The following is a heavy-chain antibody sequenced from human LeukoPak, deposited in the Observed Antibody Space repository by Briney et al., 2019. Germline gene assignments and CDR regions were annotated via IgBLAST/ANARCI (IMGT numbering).Heavy chain of an antibody. D-gene: IGHD2-2*01. V-gene: IGHV4-34*01. CDR2: INHSGST. CDR3: ARDDIVVVPAAISRLGVSYYYYYYMDV. Sequence: SETLSLTCAVYGGSFSGYYWSWIRQPPGKGLEWIGEINHSGSTNYNPSLKSRVTISVDTSKNQFSLKLSSVTAADTAVYYCARDDIVVVPAAISRLGVSYYYYYYMDVWGKGATVTVSS. J-gene: IGHJ6*03. CDR1: GGSFSGYY.